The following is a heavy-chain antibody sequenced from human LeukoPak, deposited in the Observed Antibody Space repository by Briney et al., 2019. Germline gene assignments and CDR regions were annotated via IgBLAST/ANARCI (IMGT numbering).Heavy chain of an antibody. CDR1: GFTFSSYG. Sequence: GGSLRLSRAASGFTFSSYGMHWVRQAPGKGLEWVAVISYDGSNKYYADSVKGRFTISRDNSKNTLYLQMNSLRAEDTAVYYCASESGPYSSSWIDYWGQGTLVTVSS. CDR2: ISYDGSNK. J-gene: IGHJ4*02. D-gene: IGHD6-13*01. CDR3: ASESGPYSSSWIDY. V-gene: IGHV3-30*03.